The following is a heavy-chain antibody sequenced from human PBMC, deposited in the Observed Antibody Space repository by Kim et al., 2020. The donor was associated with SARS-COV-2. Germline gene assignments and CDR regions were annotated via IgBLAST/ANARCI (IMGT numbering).Heavy chain of an antibody. D-gene: IGHD2-21*02. CDR2: ISGSGGST. CDR1: GFTFSSYA. Sequence: GGSLRLSCAASGFTFSSYAMSWVRQAPGKGLEWVSAISGSGGSTYYADSVKGRFTISRDNSKNTLYLQMNSLRAEDTAVYYCAKSAPYAYCGGDCYPLNWFDPWGQGTLVTVSS. J-gene: IGHJ5*02. V-gene: IGHV3-23*01. CDR3: AKSAPYAYCGGDCYPLNWFDP.